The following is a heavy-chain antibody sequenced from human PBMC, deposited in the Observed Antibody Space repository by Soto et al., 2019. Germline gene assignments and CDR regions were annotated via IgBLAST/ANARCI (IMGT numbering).Heavy chain of an antibody. CDR3: ARDSSRGYSYGYYFDY. J-gene: IGHJ4*02. V-gene: IGHV1-46*01. D-gene: IGHD5-18*01. CDR1: GYTFTSYY. CDR2: INPSGGST. Sequence: QVQLVQSGAEVKKPGASVKVSCKASGYTFTSYYMHWVRQAPGQGLEWMGIINPSGGSTSYAQKFQGRVTMTRDKSTSTVYMELSSLRSEDTAVYYCARDSSRGYSYGYYFDYWGQGTLVTVSS.